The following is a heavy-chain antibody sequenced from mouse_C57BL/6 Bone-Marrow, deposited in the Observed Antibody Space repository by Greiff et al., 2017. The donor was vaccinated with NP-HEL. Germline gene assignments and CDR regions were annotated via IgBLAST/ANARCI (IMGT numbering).Heavy chain of an antibody. Sequence: VQLQQSGAELVRPGASVKLSCTASGFNITDDYMHWVKQRPEQGLEWIGWIDPANGDTEYASKFQGKATITADTSSNTAYLQLSSLTSEDTAVYYCTTVTTVVAAMDYWGQGTSVTVSS. CDR1: GFNITDDY. V-gene: IGHV14-4*01. J-gene: IGHJ4*01. CDR2: IDPANGDT. D-gene: IGHD1-1*01. CDR3: TTVTTVVAAMDY.